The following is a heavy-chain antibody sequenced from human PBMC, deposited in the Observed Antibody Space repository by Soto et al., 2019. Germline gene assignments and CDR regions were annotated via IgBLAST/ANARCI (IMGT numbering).Heavy chain of an antibody. CDR2: IYHSGST. V-gene: IGHV4-30-2*06. CDR3: VRESTTSGPNWFDT. Sequence: SETLSLTCSVSGGSINSGRSSWNWIRQSLGKGLEWIAYIYHSGSTYYNPSLKSRVTISVDRSENQFSLKLTSVTAADTAVYYCVRESTTSGPNWFDTWGPGILVTVSS. J-gene: IGHJ5*02. CDR1: GGSINSGRSS. D-gene: IGHD1-1*01.